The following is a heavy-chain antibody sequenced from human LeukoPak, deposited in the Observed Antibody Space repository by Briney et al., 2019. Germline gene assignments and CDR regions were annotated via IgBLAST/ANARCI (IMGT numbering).Heavy chain of an antibody. V-gene: IGHV3-20*04. CDR2: INWNGGST. Sequence: GGSLRLSCAASGFTFDDYGMSWVRQAPGKGLEWVSGINWNGGSTGYADSVKGRFTISRDNSKNTLYLQMNSLRAEDTAVYYCAKDSEATTLDYWGQGTLVTVSS. D-gene: IGHD5-12*01. J-gene: IGHJ4*02. CDR1: GFTFDDYG. CDR3: AKDSEATTLDY.